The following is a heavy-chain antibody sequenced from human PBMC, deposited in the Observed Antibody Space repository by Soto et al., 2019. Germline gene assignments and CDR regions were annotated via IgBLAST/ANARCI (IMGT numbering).Heavy chain of an antibody. Sequence: ASVKVSCKASGYTFTGYYMHWVRQAPGQGLEWMGWINPNSGGTNYAQKFQGGVTMTRDTSISTAYMELSRLRSDDTAVYYCAREVATFHLYYFDSWGQGTLVTVSS. D-gene: IGHD5-12*01. V-gene: IGHV1-2*02. CDR3: AREVATFHLYYFDS. CDR1: GYTFTGYY. CDR2: INPNSGGT. J-gene: IGHJ4*02.